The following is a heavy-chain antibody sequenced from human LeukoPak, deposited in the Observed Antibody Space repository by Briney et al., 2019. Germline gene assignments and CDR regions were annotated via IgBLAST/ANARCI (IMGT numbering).Heavy chain of an antibody. D-gene: IGHD3-22*01. J-gene: IGHJ4*02. V-gene: IGHV1-2*02. Sequence: ASVKVSCKASGYTFTGYYMHWVRQAPGQGLERMGWINPNSGGTNYAQKFQGRVTMTRDTSISTAYMELSRLRSDDTAVYYCARERLRIDSSGYSPFDYWGQGTLVTVSS. CDR1: GYTFTGYY. CDR3: ARERLRIDSSGYSPFDY. CDR2: INPNSGGT.